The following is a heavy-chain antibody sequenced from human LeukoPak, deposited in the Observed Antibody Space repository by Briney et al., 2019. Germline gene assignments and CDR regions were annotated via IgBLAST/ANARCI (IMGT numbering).Heavy chain of an antibody. V-gene: IGHV3-33*01. J-gene: IGHJ4*02. CDR3: AREGPVTPEIVVVPAATSFDY. Sequence: PGGSLRLSCAASGFTFSSYGMHWVRQAPGKGLEWVAVIWYDGSNKYYADSVKGRFTISRDNSKNTLYLQMNSLRAEDTAVYYCAREGPVTPEIVVVPAATSFDYWGQGTLATVSS. CDR1: GFTFSSYG. CDR2: IWYDGSNK. D-gene: IGHD2-2*01.